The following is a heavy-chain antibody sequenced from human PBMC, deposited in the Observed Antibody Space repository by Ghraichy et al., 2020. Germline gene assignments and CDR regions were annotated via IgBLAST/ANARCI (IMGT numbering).Heavy chain of an antibody. V-gene: IGHV3-74*01. Sequence: GGSLRLSCAASGFTFNNYWMHWVRQAPGKGLVWVSRINDGGTSVNYADSVKGRFTISRDNAKNTLYLQMNSLRAEDTAVYYCAKVSGYNWFDSWGLGTPFIVSS. CDR3: AKVSGYNWFDS. CDR1: GFTFNNYW. CDR2: INDGGTSV. D-gene: IGHD5-12*01. J-gene: IGHJ5*01.